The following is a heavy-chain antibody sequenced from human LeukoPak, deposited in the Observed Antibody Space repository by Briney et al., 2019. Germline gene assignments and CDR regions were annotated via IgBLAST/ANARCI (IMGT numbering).Heavy chain of an antibody. D-gene: IGHD2-15*01. V-gene: IGHV3-23*01. Sequence: GGSLRLSCAASGFAFSNYGMNWVRQAPGKGLEWVSGITGSGGTTYYADSVKGRFTISRDNSKNTLYLQMNSLRAEDTAVYYCAKAGAVVVVAAKYFDYWGQGTLVTVSS. CDR1: GFAFSNYG. CDR2: ITGSGGTT. CDR3: AKAGAVVVVAAKYFDY. J-gene: IGHJ4*02.